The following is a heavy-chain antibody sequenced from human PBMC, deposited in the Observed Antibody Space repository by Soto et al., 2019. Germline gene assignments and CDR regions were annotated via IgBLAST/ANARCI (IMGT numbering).Heavy chain of an antibody. CDR2: INDGNGNT. V-gene: IGHV1-3*01. CDR3: ARDLGGWPDY. D-gene: IGHD6-19*01. CDR1: GYTFTRYA. Sequence: QVQLVQSGAEVKKPGASVKVSCKASGYTFTRYAIHWVRQAPGQRLEWMGWINDGNGNTKYSQKFQDRVTITRDTAASTAYMELSSLRSEDTAVYYCARDLGGWPDYWGQGTMVTVSS. J-gene: IGHJ4*02.